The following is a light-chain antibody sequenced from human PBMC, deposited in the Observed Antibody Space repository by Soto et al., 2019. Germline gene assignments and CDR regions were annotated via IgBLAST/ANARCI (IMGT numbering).Light chain of an antibody. CDR1: SSDVGTYNL. V-gene: IGLV2-23*01. J-gene: IGLJ1*01. Sequence: QSALTQPASVSGSPGQSITLSFTGTSSDVGTYNLVSWYQQHPGKAPKLIIYEAAKRPSGVSTRFSGSRSANTASLTISGLQAEDEADYYCCSFAGTSYVFGTGTKLTVL. CDR3: CSFAGTSYV. CDR2: EAA.